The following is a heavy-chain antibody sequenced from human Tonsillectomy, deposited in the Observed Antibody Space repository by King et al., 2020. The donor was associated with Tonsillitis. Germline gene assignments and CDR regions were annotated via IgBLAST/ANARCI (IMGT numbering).Heavy chain of an antibody. J-gene: IGHJ4*02. CDR3: AIGGPGIAAACSGAFYY. V-gene: IGHV3-23*04. Sequence: VQLVESGGDLVQPGGSLRLSCAASGFTFSSYAMSWVRQAPGKGLEWVSTISGGGGSTYYADSVKGRFTISRDNSENTLYLQMNSRGAEDTAVYYCAIGGPGIAAACSGAFYYWGQGTLGTVSS. D-gene: IGHD6-25*01. CDR1: GFTFSSYA. CDR2: ISGGGGST.